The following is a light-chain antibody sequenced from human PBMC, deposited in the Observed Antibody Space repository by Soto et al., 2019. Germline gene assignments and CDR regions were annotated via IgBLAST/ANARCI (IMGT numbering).Light chain of an antibody. J-gene: IGKJ1*01. CDR1: QSISSN. Sequence: EIVMTQSPVTLSVSPGERATLSYRASQSISSNLAWYQHKPGQAPRLLIYAASTRATGLPARISGSGSGTEFTLTISSLQSEDFAVYSCQQYNSWPLTFGQGTKVEVK. CDR2: AAS. CDR3: QQYNSWPLT. V-gene: IGKV3-15*01.